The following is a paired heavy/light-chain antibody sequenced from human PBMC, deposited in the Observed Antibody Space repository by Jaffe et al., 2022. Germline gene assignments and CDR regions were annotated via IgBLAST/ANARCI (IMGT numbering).Light chain of an antibody. V-gene: IGLV3-1*01. CDR3: QAWDSSTADVV. CDR1: KLGDKY. Sequence: SYELTQPPSVSVSPGQTASITCSGDKLGDKYACWYQQKPGQSPVLVIYQDSKRPSGIPERFSGSNSGNTATLTISGTQAMDEADYYCQAWDSSTADVVFGGGTKLTVL. J-gene: IGLJ2*01. CDR2: QDS.
Heavy chain of an antibody. Sequence: QMQLVQSGPEVKKPGTSVKVSCKASGFTFTSSAMQWVRQARGQRLEWIGWIVVGSGNTNYAQKFQERVTITRDMSTSTAYMELSSLRSEDTAVYYCAVDTKNYYDSSGYYPDAFDIWGQGTMVTVSS. CDR3: AVDTKNYYDSSGYYPDAFDI. CDR2: IVVGSGNT. D-gene: IGHD3-22*01. CDR1: GFTFTSSA. J-gene: IGHJ3*02. V-gene: IGHV1-58*02.